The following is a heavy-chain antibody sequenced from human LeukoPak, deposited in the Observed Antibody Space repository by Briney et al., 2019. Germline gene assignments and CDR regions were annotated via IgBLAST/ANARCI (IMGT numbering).Heavy chain of an antibody. Sequence: SVKVSCKASGYTFTGYYMHWVRQAPGQGLEWMGGIIPIFGTANYAQKFQGRVTITADESTSTAYIELSSLRSEDTAVYYCAFMITFGGVIVMVHDAFDIWGQGTMVTVSS. D-gene: IGHD3-16*02. V-gene: IGHV1-69*13. J-gene: IGHJ3*02. CDR1: GYTFTGYY. CDR3: AFMITFGGVIVMVHDAFDI. CDR2: IIPIFGTA.